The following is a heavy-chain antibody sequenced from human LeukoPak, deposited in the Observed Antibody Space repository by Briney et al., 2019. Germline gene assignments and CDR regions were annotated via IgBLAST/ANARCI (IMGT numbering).Heavy chain of an antibody. J-gene: IGHJ3*02. D-gene: IGHD6-13*01. CDR2: IIPMFGTA. Sequence: ASVKVSCKASGGTFSTYTITWVRQAPGQGLEWMGGIIPMFGTANYAQKFQGRLTIITDESTTTAYMELNSLRAEDTAVYYCAKDRQMADIAAKRPARDAFDIWGQGTMVTVSS. CDR3: AKDRQMADIAAKRPARDAFDI. V-gene: IGHV1-69*05. CDR1: GGTFSTYT.